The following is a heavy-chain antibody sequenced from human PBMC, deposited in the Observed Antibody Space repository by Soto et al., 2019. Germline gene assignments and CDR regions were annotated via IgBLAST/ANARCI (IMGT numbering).Heavy chain of an antibody. CDR1: GGSISSSSYY. J-gene: IGHJ4*02. CDR3: ARIGSGSYYLPIDY. V-gene: IGHV4-39*01. Sequence: QLQLQESGPGLVKPSETLSLTCTVSGGSISSSSYYWGWIRQPPGKGLEWIGSIYYSGSTYYNPSPQSRITISVDTSKNQFSLKLSSVTAADTAVYYCARIGSGSYYLPIDYWGQGTLVTVSS. CDR2: IYYSGST. D-gene: IGHD3-10*01.